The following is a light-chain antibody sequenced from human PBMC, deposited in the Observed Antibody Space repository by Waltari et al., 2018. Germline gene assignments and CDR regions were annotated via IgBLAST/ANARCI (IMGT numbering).Light chain of an antibody. J-gene: IGLJ2*01. CDR1: SSDVGGYNY. CDR3: SSYTSSSTLV. V-gene: IGLV2-14*01. Sequence: QSALTQPASVSGSPGQSITISCTGTSSDVGGYNYVSWYQQQPGKAPKLMIYEVRNRPSGVSQRFSGSKSGNTASLTISGLQAEDEADYYCSSYTSSSTLVFGGGTKLTVL. CDR2: EVR.